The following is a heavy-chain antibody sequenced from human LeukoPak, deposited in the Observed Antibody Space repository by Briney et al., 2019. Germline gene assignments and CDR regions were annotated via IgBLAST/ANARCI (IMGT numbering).Heavy chain of an antibody. Sequence: GGSLRLSCVASGFTFSRYWMSWVRQAPGKGLEWVSGISWISDRVAYADSVTGRFTISRDNAKNSLYLQMNSLRVEDTALYYCAKGYNSNWYGLQDYWGQGTLVTVSS. D-gene: IGHD6-13*01. CDR2: ISWISDRV. J-gene: IGHJ4*02. CDR1: GFTFSRYW. V-gene: IGHV3-9*01. CDR3: AKGYNSNWYGLQDY.